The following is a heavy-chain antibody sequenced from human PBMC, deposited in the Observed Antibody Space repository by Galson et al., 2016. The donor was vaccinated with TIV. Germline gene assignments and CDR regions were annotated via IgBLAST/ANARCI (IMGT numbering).Heavy chain of an antibody. V-gene: IGHV5-51*01. CDR2: IYPGDSYT. CDR3: ASSRPELRYFDWQRPQYFDY. Sequence: QSGAEVKKPGESLKISCKASGYSFTSFWIGWVRLMPGKGLEWMGVIYPGDSYTTYSPSFQGQVTISADKSSNTAYLQWSSLMASDTAMYFCASSRPELRYFDWQRPQYFDYWGQGSLVTVSS. CDR1: GYSFTSFW. D-gene: IGHD3-9*01. J-gene: IGHJ4*02.